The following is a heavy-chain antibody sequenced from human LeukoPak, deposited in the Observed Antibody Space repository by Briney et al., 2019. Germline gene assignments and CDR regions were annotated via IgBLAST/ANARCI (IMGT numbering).Heavy chain of an antibody. CDR3: AREGIAVAIDAFDI. Sequence: PGGSLRLSCAASGFTFSSYWMHWVRQAPGKGLVWVSRINSDGSSTSYADSVKGRFTISRDNAKNTLYLQMNSLRAEDTAVYYCAREGIAVAIDAFDIWGQGTMVTVSS. V-gene: IGHV3-74*01. J-gene: IGHJ3*02. CDR2: INSDGSST. CDR1: GFTFSSYW. D-gene: IGHD6-19*01.